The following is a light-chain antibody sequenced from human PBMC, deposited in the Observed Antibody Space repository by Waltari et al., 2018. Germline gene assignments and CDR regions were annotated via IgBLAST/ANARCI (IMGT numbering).Light chain of an antibody. CDR3: HHYGSSPFT. J-gene: IGKJ2*01. CDR2: GAS. Sequence: EIVLTQSPGTLSLSPGEEVTLSCRASQTVGLNYLAWYQQRPGQAPRHLIYGASSRATGIPDRFSGSGSGTDFTLSISGVEPEDFAVYYCHHYGSSPFTFGQGTKLEI. V-gene: IGKV3-20*01. CDR1: QTVGLNY.